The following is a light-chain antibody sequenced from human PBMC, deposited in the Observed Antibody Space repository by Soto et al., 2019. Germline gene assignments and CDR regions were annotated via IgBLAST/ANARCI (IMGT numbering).Light chain of an antibody. Sequence: QSVLTQPASVSGSPGQSITISCNGSSNDIGAFNYVSWYRQPPGEAPKVLIRGVSYPPSGVSIRFSGSKSDNTASLSISGLQAEDEAHYYCSSYTTSNTWVFGGGTKLPVL. V-gene: IGLV2-14*01. CDR1: SNDIGAFNY. J-gene: IGLJ3*02. CDR2: GVS. CDR3: SSYTTSNTWV.